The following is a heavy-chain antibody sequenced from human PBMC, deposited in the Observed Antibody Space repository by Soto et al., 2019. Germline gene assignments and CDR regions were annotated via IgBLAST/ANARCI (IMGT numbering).Heavy chain of an antibody. J-gene: IGHJ6*01. CDR3: TRGLLGGAPSYTFHGMDV. D-gene: IGHD1-26*01. Sequence: EVQLVESGGGLVQPGGSLRLSCAASGFTFSDHYMDWVRQAPGKGLEWVARSRNRVNSHTTEYAAPVKGRFTISRDESKRSLYLQMNSLKIEDTAVYYCTRGLLGGAPSYTFHGMDVWGQGTTVTVSS. V-gene: IGHV3-72*01. CDR2: SRNRVNSHTT. CDR1: GFTFSDHY.